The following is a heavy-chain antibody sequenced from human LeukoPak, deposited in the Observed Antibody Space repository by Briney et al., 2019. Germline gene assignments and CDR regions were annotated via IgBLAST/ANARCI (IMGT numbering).Heavy chain of an antibody. CDR3: ASHIAARPSDWFDP. J-gene: IGHJ5*02. D-gene: IGHD6-6*01. CDR1: GGSFSGYY. CDR2: INHSGST. V-gene: IGHV4-34*01. Sequence: SETLSLTCAVYGGSFSGYYWSWIRQPPGKGLEWIGEINHSGSTNYNPSLKSRVTISVDTSKNQFSLKLSSVTAADTAVYYCASHIAARPSDWFDPWGQGTLVTVPS.